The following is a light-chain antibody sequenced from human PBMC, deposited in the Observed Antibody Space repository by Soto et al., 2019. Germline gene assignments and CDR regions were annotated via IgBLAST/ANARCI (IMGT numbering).Light chain of an antibody. CDR3: QKYGTSPST. CDR2: GVS. CDR1: QSVRCSY. Sequence: EIVLTQSPGTLSFSPGERATLSCRASQSVRCSYLAWYQQKLGQAPRLLIYGVSNRATGIPDRFSGSGSGTDFTLTISRLESEEFSVYYCQKYGTSPSTFGQGTNVEIK. J-gene: IGKJ1*01. V-gene: IGKV3-20*01.